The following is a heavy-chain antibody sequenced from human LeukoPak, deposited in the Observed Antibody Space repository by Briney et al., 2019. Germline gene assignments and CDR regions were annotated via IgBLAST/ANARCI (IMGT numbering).Heavy chain of an antibody. CDR2: MHNTGGP. V-gene: IGHV4-34*08. CDR3: AMRGWGAGIKRPRWFAP. J-gene: IGHJ5*02. D-gene: IGHD3-10*01. CDR1: GVTLTGSY. Sequence: SETLSLTCDVDGVTLTGSYWSWIRQAPGKGLEWIGEMHNTGGPSYNPSLKSRVIISMDTSKNQFSLNVTSVTAADTAVYYCAMRGWGAGIKRPRWFAPWGQGALVTVSS.